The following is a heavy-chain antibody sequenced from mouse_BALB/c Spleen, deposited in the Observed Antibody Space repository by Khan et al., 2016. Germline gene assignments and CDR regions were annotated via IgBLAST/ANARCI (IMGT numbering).Heavy chain of an antibody. CDR2: INTETGEP. J-gene: IGHJ2*01. CDR1: GYTFTDYS. Sequence: QIQLVQSGPELKKPGETVKISCKASGYTFTDYSMHWVKQAPGKGLKWMGWINTETGEPTYADDFKGRFAFSLETSASTAYLQINNLKNEDTATYFCASRDYYYYFYYLDYWGQGTTLTGSS. CDR3: ASRDYYYYFYYLDY. V-gene: IGHV9-2-1*01. D-gene: IGHD1-1*01.